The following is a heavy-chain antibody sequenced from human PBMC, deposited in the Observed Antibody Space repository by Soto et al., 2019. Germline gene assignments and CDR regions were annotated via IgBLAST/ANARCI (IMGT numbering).Heavy chain of an antibody. Sequence: SLRLSCTASGFSVTNNYMSWVRQSPGKGLEWVSILYSGGNTYYADSVRGRFTISRVNSQNTLYLQMNNLRVDDTGVYYCARGADDYGDRVDYWGQGTLVTVSS. V-gene: IGHV3-53*01. CDR2: LYSGGNT. D-gene: IGHD4-17*01. CDR3: ARGADDYGDRVDY. CDR1: GFSVTNNY. J-gene: IGHJ4*02.